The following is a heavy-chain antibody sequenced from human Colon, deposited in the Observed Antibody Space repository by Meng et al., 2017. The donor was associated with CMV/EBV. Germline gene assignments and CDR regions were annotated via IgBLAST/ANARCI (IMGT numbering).Heavy chain of an antibody. CDR1: GYNFATYW. D-gene: IGHD2-15*01. V-gene: IGHV5-51*01. CDR3: ARLGYCSGSYCAGSGGYFYGMDV. Sequence: GESLKISCKGSGYNFATYWIAWVRQPPGKGLEWMAIMYPGDSQIRYSPSFEGQVTIAADTSISTAYLQWSSLKAPDSAIYYCARLGYCSGSYCAGSGGYFYGMDVWGQGTTVTVSS. CDR2: MYPGDSQI. J-gene: IGHJ6*02.